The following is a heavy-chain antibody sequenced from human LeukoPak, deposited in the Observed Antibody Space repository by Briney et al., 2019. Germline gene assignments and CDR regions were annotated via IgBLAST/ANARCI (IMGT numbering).Heavy chain of an antibody. CDR1: AGSFSGYY. V-gene: IGHV4-34*01. CDR3: ARRNPSSGCLFDY. J-gene: IGHJ4*02. CDR2: IYNRGSS. Sequence: ASETLSLTCAVLAGSFSGYYWTWIPEPPGKGLEWIVEIYNRGSSNYSTSLKSRVTISVYTCKNQFSLKLSSVTPADTAVYFCARRNPSSGCLFDYWGQATLVTVPS. D-gene: IGHD3-22*01.